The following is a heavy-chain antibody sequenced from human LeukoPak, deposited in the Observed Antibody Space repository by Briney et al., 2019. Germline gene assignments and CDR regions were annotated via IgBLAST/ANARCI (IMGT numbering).Heavy chain of an antibody. D-gene: IGHD3-22*01. CDR3: ATYYYDSSGYPTGLDY. J-gene: IGHJ4*02. V-gene: IGHV4-34*01. CDR2: INHSGST. CDR1: GGSFSGYY. Sequence: SETLSLTCAVYGGSFSGYYWSWIRQPPGKGLEWIGEINHSGSTNYNPSLKSRVTISVDTSKNQFSLKLSSVTAADTAVYYCATYYYDSSGYPTGLDYWGQGTLVTVSS.